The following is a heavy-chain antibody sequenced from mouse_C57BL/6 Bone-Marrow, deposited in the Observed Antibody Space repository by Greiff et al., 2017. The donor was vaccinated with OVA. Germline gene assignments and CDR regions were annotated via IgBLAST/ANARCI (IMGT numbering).Heavy chain of an antibody. D-gene: IGHD4-1*01. CDR3: ARAGRGYFDY. Sequence: EVQLVESGGGLVKPGGSLKLSCAASGFTFSDYGMHWVRQAPEKGLEWVAYISSGSSTIYYAATVKGRFTISRDNAKNTLFLQMTSLRSEDTAMYYCARAGRGYFDYWGQGTTLTVSS. V-gene: IGHV5-17*01. J-gene: IGHJ2*01. CDR1: GFTFSDYG. CDR2: ISSGSSTI.